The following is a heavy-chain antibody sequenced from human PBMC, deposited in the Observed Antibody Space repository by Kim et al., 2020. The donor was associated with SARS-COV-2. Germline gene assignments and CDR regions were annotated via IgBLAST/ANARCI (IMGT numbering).Heavy chain of an antibody. CDR3: TRGLGSAVDS. Sequence: GGSLRLSCAASGVTFSAYWMHWVRQAPGKGLVWVSHISSDGGETTYADSVKGRFTISRDNAKNTLHLQMNSLRAEDTAMYYCTRGLGSAVDSWGQGTLVTVSS. CDR2: ISSDGGET. D-gene: IGHD6-25*01. J-gene: IGHJ4*02. CDR1: GVTFSAYW. V-gene: IGHV3-74*01.